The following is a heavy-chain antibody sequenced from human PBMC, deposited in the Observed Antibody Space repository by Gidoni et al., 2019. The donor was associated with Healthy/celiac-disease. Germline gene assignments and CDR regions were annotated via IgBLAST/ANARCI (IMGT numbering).Heavy chain of an antibody. CDR3: ARVSEVRGVKVYYYYGMDV. CDR2: IIPIFGTA. CDR1: GGTFSSYA. J-gene: IGHJ6*02. D-gene: IGHD3-10*01. V-gene: IGHV1-69*01. Sequence: QVQLVQSGAAVKKPGSSVKVSCKASGGTFSSYAISWVRQAPGQGLEWMGGIIPIFGTANYAQKFQGRVTITADESTSTAYMELSSLRSEDTAVYYCARVSEVRGVKVYYYYGMDVWGQGTTVTVSS.